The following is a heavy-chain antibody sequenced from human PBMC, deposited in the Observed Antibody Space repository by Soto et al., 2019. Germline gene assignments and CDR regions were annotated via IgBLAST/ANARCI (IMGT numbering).Heavy chain of an antibody. J-gene: IGHJ5*02. Sequence: PGGSLRLSFGASGFTFTAYWMSGGRQAPGKGLEWVANIRQDGGAQYYVDSVKGRFTISRDNAKNSVYLQMDSLRVEDTAVYYCVRGGHGSGSYLGSSWGQGILVTVSS. CDR1: GFTFTAYW. V-gene: IGHV3-7*03. CDR2: IRQDGGAQ. D-gene: IGHD3-10*01. CDR3: VRGGHGSGSYLGSS.